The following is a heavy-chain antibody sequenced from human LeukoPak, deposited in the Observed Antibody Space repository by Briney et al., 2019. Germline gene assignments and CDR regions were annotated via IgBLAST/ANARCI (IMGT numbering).Heavy chain of an antibody. CDR3: AKFGESGYGGVDY. V-gene: IGHV3-30*18. D-gene: IGHD5-12*01. Sequence: GGSLRLSCAASGFTFSSYAMHWVRQAPGKGLEWVALISHDGSNKYYADSVKGRFTISRDNSKNTLYLQMNSLRAEDTAVYYCAKFGESGYGGVDYWGQGTLVTVSS. J-gene: IGHJ4*02. CDR1: GFTFSSYA. CDR2: ISHDGSNK.